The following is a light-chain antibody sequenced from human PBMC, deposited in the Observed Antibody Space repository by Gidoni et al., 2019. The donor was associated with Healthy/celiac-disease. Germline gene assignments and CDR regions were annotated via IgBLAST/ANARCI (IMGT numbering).Light chain of an antibody. V-gene: IGKV1-33*01. CDR2: DAS. Sequence: DIQMTQSPSSLSASVGDRVTITCQASQDISNYLTWYQQKPGKAPKHLIYDASNLETGVPSRFSGSGSGTKFTITISSRQPEEIATYYCQQYDNRPPLTFGGGTKVEIK. J-gene: IGKJ4*02. CDR3: QQYDNRPPLT. CDR1: QDISNY.